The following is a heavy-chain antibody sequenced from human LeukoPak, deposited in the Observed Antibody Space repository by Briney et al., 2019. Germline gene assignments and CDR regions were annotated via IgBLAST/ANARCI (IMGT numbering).Heavy chain of an antibody. V-gene: IGHV4-34*01. CDR2: IDQSGTT. D-gene: IGHD3/OR15-3a*01. CDR3: ARVPHYYFGYGYFDT. CDR1: GGSFSGYY. Sequence: SETLSLTCVVNGGSFSGYYWSWIRQPPGKGLEWIGEIDQSGTTKYNPSLKSRVSISIDTSKKQFSLTLTSMTAADTAVYYCARVPHYYFGYGYFDTWGQGTRVTVSS. J-gene: IGHJ4*02.